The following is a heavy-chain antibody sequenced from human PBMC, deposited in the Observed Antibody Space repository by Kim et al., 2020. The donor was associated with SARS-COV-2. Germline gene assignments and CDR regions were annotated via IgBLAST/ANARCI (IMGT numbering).Heavy chain of an antibody. CDR2: STI. D-gene: IGHD3-10*01. J-gene: IGHJ6*02. CDR3: AAFGEDGMDV. V-gene: IGHV3-48*01. Sequence: STIYYADSVKGRFTISRDNAKNSLYLQMNSLGAEDTAVYYCAAFGEDGMDVWGQGTTVTVSS.